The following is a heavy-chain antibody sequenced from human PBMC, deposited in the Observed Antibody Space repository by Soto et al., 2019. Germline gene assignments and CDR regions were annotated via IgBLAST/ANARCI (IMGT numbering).Heavy chain of an antibody. CDR2: IDRSDSYT. V-gene: IGHV5-10-1*01. D-gene: IGHD2-2*01. CDR3: ARGLLGYCSSTSCHIGNYYYYYGMDV. CDR1: GYSFTSYW. J-gene: IGHJ6*02. Sequence: PVESLKISCKGSGYSFTSYWISWVRQMPGKGLEWMGRIDRSDSYTNYSPSFQGHVTISSEKSISTAYLQWSSLKASDTAMYYCARGLLGYCSSTSCHIGNYYYYYGMDVGGQGTTVTVSS.